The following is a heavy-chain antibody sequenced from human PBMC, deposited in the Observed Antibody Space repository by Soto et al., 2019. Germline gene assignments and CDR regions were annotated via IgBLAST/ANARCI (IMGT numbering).Heavy chain of an antibody. Sequence: GGSLRLSCAASGFTFSDYVMSWVRQAPGEGLEWVSTISGSGSSTYYADSVRGRFTISRDNPTNTLDMQLNSLRAEDTAVYYCAKALPGWQQSFDYWGHGTPVTVSS. CDR1: GFTFSDYV. D-gene: IGHD6-19*01. J-gene: IGHJ4*01. V-gene: IGHV3-23*01. CDR3: AKALPGWQQSFDY. CDR2: ISGSGSST.